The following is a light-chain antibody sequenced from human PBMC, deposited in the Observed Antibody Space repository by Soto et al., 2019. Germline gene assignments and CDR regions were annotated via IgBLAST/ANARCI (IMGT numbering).Light chain of an antibody. CDR1: SSNIGTYT. J-gene: IGLJ3*02. CDR2: TDY. CDR3: ASWDDNLNGGV. V-gene: IGLV1-44*01. Sequence: QAVVTQPPSASGTPGQRDTISCSGTSSNIGTYTVNWYQQLPGTAPKLLIYTDYQRPSGVPDRFSGSKSGTSASLAINGLHSEDEADYYCASWDDNLNGGVFGGGTKVTVL.